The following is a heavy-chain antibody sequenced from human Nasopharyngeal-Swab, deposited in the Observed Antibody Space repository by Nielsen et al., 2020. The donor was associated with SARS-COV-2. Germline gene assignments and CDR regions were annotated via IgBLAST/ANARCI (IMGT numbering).Heavy chain of an antibody. CDR2: FDPEDGET. D-gene: IGHD3-16*02. CDR3: ATHGVYDYVWGSYRWGSPDY. J-gene: IGHJ4*02. CDR1: GYTLTELS. V-gene: IGHV1-24*01. Sequence: ASVKVSCKVSGYTLTELSMHWVRQAPGKGLEWMGGFDPEDGETIYAQKFQGRVTMTEDTSTDTAYMELSSLRSEDTAVYYCATHGVYDYVWGSYRWGSPDYWGQGTLVTVSS.